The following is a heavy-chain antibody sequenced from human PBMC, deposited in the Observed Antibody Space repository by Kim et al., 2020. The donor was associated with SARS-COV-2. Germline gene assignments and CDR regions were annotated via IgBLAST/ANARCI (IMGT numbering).Heavy chain of an antibody. J-gene: IGHJ2*01. CDR3: ARHPVSITIFGVVISYWYFDL. CDR2: INTNTGNP. CDR1: GYTFTSYA. Sequence: ASVKVSCKASGYTFTSYAMNWVRQAPGQGLEWMGWINTNTGNPTYAQGFTGRFVFSLDTSVSTAYLQISSLKAEDTAVYYCARHPVSITIFGVVISYWYFDLWGRHPGHCLL. D-gene: IGHD3-3*01. V-gene: IGHV7-4-1*02.